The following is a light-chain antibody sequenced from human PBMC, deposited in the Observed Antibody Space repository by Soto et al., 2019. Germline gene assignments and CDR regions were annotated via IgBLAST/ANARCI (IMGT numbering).Light chain of an antibody. V-gene: IGLV2-14*01. Sequence: QSVLTQPASVSGSPGQSITISCTGTSNDVGGYAYVSWYQQYPGKAPKLVISEVSNRPSGVSHRFSGSRSGNTASLTISGLQAEDEADYYCSSYTGSATPVFGGGTKLNRP. CDR3: SSYTGSATPV. CDR2: EVS. J-gene: IGLJ3*02. CDR1: SNDVGGYAY.